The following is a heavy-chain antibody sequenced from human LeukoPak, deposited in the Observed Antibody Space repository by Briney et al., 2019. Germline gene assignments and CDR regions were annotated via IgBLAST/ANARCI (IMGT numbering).Heavy chain of an antibody. CDR2: ISANSGHT. Sequence: ASVKVSCKASGYXFSNYGFSWVRQALGQGLEWLGWISANSGHTNYAQKFQGRVTMTTDTSTSTAYMELRSLKSDDTAMYYCARSPMVGPTRVDFWGQGTLVTVSS. D-gene: IGHD1-26*01. V-gene: IGHV1-18*01. CDR1: GYXFSNYG. CDR3: ARSPMVGPTRVDF. J-gene: IGHJ4*02.